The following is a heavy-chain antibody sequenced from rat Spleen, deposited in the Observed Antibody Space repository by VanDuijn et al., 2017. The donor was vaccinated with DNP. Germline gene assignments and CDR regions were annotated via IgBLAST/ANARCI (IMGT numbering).Heavy chain of an antibody. CDR3: ATSSYFGYDYGFAY. CDR2: ITSSGGST. D-gene: IGHD1-7*01. V-gene: IGHV5-31*01. Sequence: EVQLVESGGDLVQPGRSLKLSCVASGFTFNKYWMTWIRQVPGKGLEWVASITSSGGSTYYPDSVKGRFTISRDNARSTLYLQMDSLRSEDTATYYCATSSYFGYDYGFAYWGQGTLVTVSS. CDR1: GFTFNKYW. J-gene: IGHJ3*01.